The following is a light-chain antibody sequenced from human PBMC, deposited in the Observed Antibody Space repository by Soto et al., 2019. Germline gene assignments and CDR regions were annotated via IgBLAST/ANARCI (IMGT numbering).Light chain of an antibody. CDR3: QQYHTWPPQYT. Sequence: DIVMTQSPDSLAVSLGERATINCKSSQSVLYSSNNKNYLAWYQQKPGQPPKLLIYWASTRESGVPDRFSGSGSGTDFTLTISSLQSEDFAVYYCQQYHTWPPQYTFGQGTKLQIK. CDR2: WAS. CDR1: QSVLYSSNNKNY. J-gene: IGKJ2*01. V-gene: IGKV4-1*01.